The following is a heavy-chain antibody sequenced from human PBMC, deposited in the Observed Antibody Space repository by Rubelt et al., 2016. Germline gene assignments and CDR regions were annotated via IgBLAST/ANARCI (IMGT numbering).Heavy chain of an antibody. CDR2: IKGDGSWT. V-gene: IGHV3-74*01. J-gene: IGHJ5*01. Sequence: GKGLVWVSRIKGDGSWTSYADSVKGRFTISRDNARDTLYLQMNSLRADDTAVYYCARGKSSGSGSYQNGRLDSWGQGILVTVSS. CDR3: ARGKSSGSGSYQNGRLDS. D-gene: IGHD3-10*01.